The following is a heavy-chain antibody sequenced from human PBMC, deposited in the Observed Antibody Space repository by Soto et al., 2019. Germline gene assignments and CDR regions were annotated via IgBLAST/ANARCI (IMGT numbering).Heavy chain of an antibody. Sequence: SVKVSCKASGGTFSSYAISWVRQAPGQGLEWMGGIIPIFGTANYAQKFQGRVTIPADESTSTAYMELSSLRSEDTAVYYCARETTVVIGTLFRGMDVWGQGTTVTVSS. CDR3: ARETTVVIGTLFRGMDV. J-gene: IGHJ6*02. CDR1: GGTFSSYA. CDR2: IIPIFGTA. V-gene: IGHV1-69*13. D-gene: IGHD4-17*01.